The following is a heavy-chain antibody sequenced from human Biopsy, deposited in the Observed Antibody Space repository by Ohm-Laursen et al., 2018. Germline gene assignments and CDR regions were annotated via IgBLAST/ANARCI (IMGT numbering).Heavy chain of an antibody. CDR3: VRGGSGSFPFDY. D-gene: IGHD3-10*01. CDR2: LFTSGTT. Sequence: TLSLTCTVSGGSINSYYWSWMRQPAGKGLEWIGRLFTSGTTNYSPSLSNRVTMSVDTSKNQFSLRLTSVTAADTAVDYCVRGGSGSFPFDYWGPGTLVTVSS. CDR1: GGSINSYY. V-gene: IGHV4-4*07. J-gene: IGHJ4*02.